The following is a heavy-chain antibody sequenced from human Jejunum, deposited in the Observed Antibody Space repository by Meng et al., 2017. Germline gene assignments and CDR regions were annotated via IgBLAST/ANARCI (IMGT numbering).Heavy chain of an antibody. J-gene: IGHJ3*01. V-gene: IGHV1-2*02. CDR2: IHPNTGGI. CDR1: GYTFTGYY. D-gene: IGHD5-12*01. Sequence: ASVKVSCMASGYTFTGYYMYWIRRAPGQGLEWMGWIHPNTGGIEYAQNFKGRITMTSDTSINTDYMELNRLTTDDTAVYYCAAVCFSGFDDFDFWGQGTMVTVSS. CDR3: AAVCFSGFDDFDF.